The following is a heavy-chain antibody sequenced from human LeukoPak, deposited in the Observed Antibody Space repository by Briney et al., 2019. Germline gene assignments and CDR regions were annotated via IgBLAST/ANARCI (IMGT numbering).Heavy chain of an antibody. D-gene: IGHD6-19*01. CDR1: GYTFTSYY. J-gene: IGHJ4*02. Sequence: GASVKVSCKASGYTFTSYYMHWVRQAPGQGLEWMGWISAYNGNTNYAQKLQGRVTMTTDTSTSTAYMELRSLRSDDTAVYYCAREVAVAGTWDYWGQGTLVTVSS. CDR3: AREVAVAGTWDY. CDR2: ISAYNGNT. V-gene: IGHV1-18*04.